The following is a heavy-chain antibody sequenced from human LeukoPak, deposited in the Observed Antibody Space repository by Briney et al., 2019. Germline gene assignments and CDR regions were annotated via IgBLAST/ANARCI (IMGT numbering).Heavy chain of an antibody. Sequence: GGSLRLSCAASGFSFSTYAMSWVRQAPGKGLEWVSSISSSSSYIYYADSVKGRFTISRDNAKNSLYLQMNSLRAEDTAVYYCARDHVDTAMVTTYFDYWGQGTLVTVSS. CDR3: ARDHVDTAMVTTYFDY. J-gene: IGHJ4*02. CDR2: ISSSSSYI. CDR1: GFSFSTYA. D-gene: IGHD5-18*01. V-gene: IGHV3-21*01.